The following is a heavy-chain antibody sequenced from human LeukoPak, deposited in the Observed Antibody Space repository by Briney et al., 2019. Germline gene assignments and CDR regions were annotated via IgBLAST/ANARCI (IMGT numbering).Heavy chain of an antibody. Sequence: ASVKVSCKVSGYTLTELSMHWVRQAPGKGLEWMGGFDPEDGETIYAQKFQGRVTMTEDTSTDTAYMELSSLRSEDTAVYYCVTDEVTYIAAAAPGHYWGQGTLVTVSS. CDR3: VTDEVTYIAAAAPGHY. CDR2: FDPEDGET. CDR1: GYTLTELS. J-gene: IGHJ4*02. D-gene: IGHD6-13*01. V-gene: IGHV1-24*01.